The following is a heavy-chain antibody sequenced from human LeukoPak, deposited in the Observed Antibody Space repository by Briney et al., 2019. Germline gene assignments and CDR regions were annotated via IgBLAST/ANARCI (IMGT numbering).Heavy chain of an antibody. CDR1: GGSISSTSYY. Sequence: PSETLSLTCTVSGGSISSTSYYWGWIRQPPGKGLEWIGSIYYSGNTYYNPSLKSRVTISVDTSKNQFSLKLSSVTAADTAVYYCARPHGGMEAFGEGWFDPWGQGTLVTVSS. J-gene: IGHJ5*02. V-gene: IGHV4-39*01. D-gene: IGHD4-23*01. CDR2: IYYSGNT. CDR3: ARPHGGMEAFGEGWFDP.